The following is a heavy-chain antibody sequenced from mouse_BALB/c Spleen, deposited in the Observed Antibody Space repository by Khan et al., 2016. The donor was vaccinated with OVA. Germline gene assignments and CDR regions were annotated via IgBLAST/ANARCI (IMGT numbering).Heavy chain of an antibody. CDR3: ASSNFSRLNLYAMDY. Sequence: DLVKPGASVKLSCKASGFTFPSYWINWIKQRPGQGLEWVGQISPGSGSAYDNEVFKDKATLNIGTLSTTAYIQLSSLSSEDSAVYFCASSNFSRLNLYAMDYWGQGTSVTVSS. CDR2: ISPGSGSA. V-gene: IGHV1S41*01. CDR1: GFTFPSYW. J-gene: IGHJ4*01.